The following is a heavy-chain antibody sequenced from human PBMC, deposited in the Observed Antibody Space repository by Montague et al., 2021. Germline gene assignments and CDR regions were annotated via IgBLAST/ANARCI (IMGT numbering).Heavy chain of an antibody. V-gene: IGHV4-38-2*02. CDR1: GYSISGNHF. J-gene: IGHJ5*02. CDR2: ISPSGTT. D-gene: IGHD1-26*01. CDR3: ARDRGAFDP. Sequence: SESLSLTCSVSGYSISGNHFWGWVRQPPGKGLEWIGRISPSGTTYYNPSLKSRVAISVDTSKNQFSLKLTSVIAADTAVYYCARDRGAFDPWGQGILVTVSS.